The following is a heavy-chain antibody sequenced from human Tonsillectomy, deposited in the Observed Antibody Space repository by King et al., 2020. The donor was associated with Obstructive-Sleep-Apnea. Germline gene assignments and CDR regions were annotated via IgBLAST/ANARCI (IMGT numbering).Heavy chain of an antibody. D-gene: IGHD2/OR15-2a*01. CDR3: ARDDEGVKNTLIYIWFDP. CDR1: GYTFSNFG. Sequence: QLVQSGPEVKRPGASVMVSCKASGYTFSNFGISWMRQAPGQGLEWMGWISGYNGNTRYGQKIQGRVTLTTDTSTSTAYMELRSLRSDDTAVYYCARDDEGVKNTLIYIWFDPWGQGTLVTVSS. J-gene: IGHJ5*02. V-gene: IGHV1-18*01. CDR2: ISGYNGNT.